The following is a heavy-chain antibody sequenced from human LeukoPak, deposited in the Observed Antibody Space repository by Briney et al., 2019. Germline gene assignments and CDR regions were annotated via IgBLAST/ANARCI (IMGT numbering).Heavy chain of an antibody. CDR3: TREGITAAADY. D-gene: IGHD6-13*01. V-gene: IGHV3-9*01. J-gene: IGHJ4*02. CDR2: ISWNSGSI. Sequence: PGGSLRLSCAASGFTFDDYAMHWVRQAPGKGLEWVSGISWNSGSIGYADSVKGRFTISRDNAKNSLYLQLNSLRAEDTAVYYCTREGITAAADYWGQGTLATVSS. CDR1: GFTFDDYA.